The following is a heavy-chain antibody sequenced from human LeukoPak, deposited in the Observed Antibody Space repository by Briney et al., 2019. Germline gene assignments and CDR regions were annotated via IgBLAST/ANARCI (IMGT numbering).Heavy chain of an antibody. V-gene: IGHV4-39*07. CDR2: IYHIGGT. CDR3: ARDRIGITMID. Sequence: SETLSLTCNVSGVSIKANSDYWGWLRQPPGKGLEWIGSIYHIGGTYYNPSLKSRVTISIDTSKNQFSLRLTSVTAADTAVYYCARDRIGITMIDWGQGILVTVPS. J-gene: IGHJ4*02. D-gene: IGHD3-22*01. CDR1: GVSIKANSDY.